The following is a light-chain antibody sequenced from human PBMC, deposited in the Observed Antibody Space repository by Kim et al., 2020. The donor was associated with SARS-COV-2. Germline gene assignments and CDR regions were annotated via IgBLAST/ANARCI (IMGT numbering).Light chain of an antibody. J-gene: IGKJ1*01. Sequence: DIQMTQSPSSLSASVGDRVTITCRASQGITNSLAWYQQKPGNVPKVLIYDASALHSGVPSRFSGSGSGTVFTLTISSLQPEDVATYYCQKYNAAPWTFGQGTKVDIK. CDR2: DAS. CDR1: QGITNS. CDR3: QKYNAAPWT. V-gene: IGKV1-27*01.